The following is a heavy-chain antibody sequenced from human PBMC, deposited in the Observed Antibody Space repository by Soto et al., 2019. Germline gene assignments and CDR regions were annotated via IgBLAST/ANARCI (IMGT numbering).Heavy chain of an antibody. CDR1: GFTFSSYG. CDR2: IWYDGSNK. J-gene: IGHJ6*02. V-gene: IGHV3-33*01. CDR3: ARDYCSSTSCSALYGMDV. D-gene: IGHD2-2*01. Sequence: QVQLVESGGGVVQPGRSLRLSCAASGFTFSSYGMHWVRQAPGKGLEWVAVIWYDGSNKYYADSVKGRFTISRDNSKNTLYLQMNSLRAEDTAVYYCARDYCSSTSCSALYGMDVWGQGTTVTVSS.